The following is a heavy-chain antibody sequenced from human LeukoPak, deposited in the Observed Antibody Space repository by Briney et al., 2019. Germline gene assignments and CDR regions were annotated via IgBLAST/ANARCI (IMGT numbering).Heavy chain of an antibody. CDR1: GGSISSYY. J-gene: IGHJ4*02. CDR3: ARVHESIDY. Sequence: SETLSLTCTVSGGSISSYYWSWIRQPPGKGLEWIGYIHYSGSTNYNPSLKCRVTISVDTSKNQFSLKLSSVTAADTAVYYCARVHESIDYWGQGTLVTVSS. D-gene: IGHD6-6*01. CDR2: IHYSGST. V-gene: IGHV4-59*01.